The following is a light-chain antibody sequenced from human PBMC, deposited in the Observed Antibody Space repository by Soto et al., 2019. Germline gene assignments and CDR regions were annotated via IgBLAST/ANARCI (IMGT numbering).Light chain of an antibody. Sequence: QSVLTQPASVSGSPGQSTTISCTGTGSDVGGYNYVSWYQQHPGKAPKLMIYEVSNRPSGVSFRFSGSKSGNTASLTISGLQAEDEADYYCCSHAGSRAYVFGSGTKVTVL. CDR2: EVS. CDR1: GSDVGGYNY. CDR3: CSHAGSRAYV. J-gene: IGLJ1*01. V-gene: IGLV2-14*01.